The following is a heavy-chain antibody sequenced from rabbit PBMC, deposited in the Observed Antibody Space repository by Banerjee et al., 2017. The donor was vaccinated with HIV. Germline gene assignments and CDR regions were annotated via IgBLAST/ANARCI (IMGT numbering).Heavy chain of an antibody. CDR2: IYVGSSGST. V-gene: IGHV1S45*01. CDR3: ARDLDGVIGWNFGW. Sequence: QQQLEESGGGLVKPGGTLTLTCKAYGFSFSSSYYMCWVRQAPGKGLEWIACIYVGSSGSTYYASWAKGRFTISKTSSTTVTLQMSSLTAADTATYFCARDLDGVIGWNFGWWGPGTLVTVS. CDR1: GFSFSSSYY. D-gene: IGHD1-1*01. J-gene: IGHJ4*01.